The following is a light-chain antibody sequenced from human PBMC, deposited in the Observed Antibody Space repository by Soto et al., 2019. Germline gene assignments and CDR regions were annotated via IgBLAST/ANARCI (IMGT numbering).Light chain of an antibody. CDR3: QQGHNWPLT. J-gene: IGKJ2*01. Sequence: EIVMTQSPATLSVSPGERATLSCRASQSISTELAWYQQKPGQPPRLLIYSASTRATGVPARFTGSGSGSYFTLTISGLQSEDFAVYYCQQGHNWPLTLGQGTRLEI. CDR2: SAS. CDR1: QSISTE. V-gene: IGKV3-15*01.